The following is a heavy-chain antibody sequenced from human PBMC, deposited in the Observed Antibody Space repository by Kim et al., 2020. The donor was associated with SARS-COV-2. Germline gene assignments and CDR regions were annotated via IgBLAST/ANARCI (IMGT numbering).Heavy chain of an antibody. J-gene: IGHJ5*02. CDR1: GGSFSGYY. Sequence: SETLSLTCAVYGGSFSGYYWSWIRQPPGKGLEWIGEINHSGSTNYNPSLKSRVTISVDTSKNQFSLKLSSVTAADTAVYYCASSAKWLRANWFDPWGQGTLVTVSS. D-gene: IGHD5-12*01. V-gene: IGHV4-34*01. CDR3: ASSAKWLRANWFDP. CDR2: INHSGST.